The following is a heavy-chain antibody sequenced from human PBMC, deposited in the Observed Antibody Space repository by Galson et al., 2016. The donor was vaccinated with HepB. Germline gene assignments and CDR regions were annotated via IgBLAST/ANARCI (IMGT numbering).Heavy chain of an antibody. CDR2: ISVSGDHV. Sequence: SLRLSCAASGLTLNNFVINWIRQAPGKGLEWVSGISVSGDHVYYADSVKGRLTIYRENSKNTVYLQMNSLRAEDTAVYYCGRGSSGDVYNFGAYWGQGILVTVSS. D-gene: IGHD5-24*01. J-gene: IGHJ4*02. CDR3: GRGSSGDVYNFGAY. V-gene: IGHV3-23*01. CDR1: GLTLNNFV.